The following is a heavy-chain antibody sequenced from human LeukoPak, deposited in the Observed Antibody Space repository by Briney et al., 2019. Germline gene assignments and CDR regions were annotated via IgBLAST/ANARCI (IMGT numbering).Heavy chain of an antibody. CDR1: GGSISSYY. V-gene: IGHV4-59*01. CDR2: IYYSGST. J-gene: IGHJ5*02. Sequence: SETLSLTCTVSGGSISSYYWGWIRQPPGKGLEWIGYIYYSGSTNYNPSLKSRVTISVDTSKNQFSLKLRSVTAADTAVYYCARESTNWFDPWGQGTLVTVSS. CDR3: ARESTNWFDP.